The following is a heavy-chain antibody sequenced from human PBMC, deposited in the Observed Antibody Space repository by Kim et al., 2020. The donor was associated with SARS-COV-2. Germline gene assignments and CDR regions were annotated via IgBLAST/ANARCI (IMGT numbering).Heavy chain of an antibody. J-gene: IGHJ6*01. Sequence: GGSLRLSCAASGFTFSSYSMNWVRQAPGKGLEWVSSISSSSSYIYYADSVKGRFTISRNNTKNSLYLLMNSLRAEKTAVYYCARLSPRGAGTLLGYDGM. CDR3: ARLSPRGAGTLLGYDGM. V-gene: IGHV3-21*01. CDR2: ISSSSSYI. D-gene: IGHD6-19*01. CDR1: GFTFSSYS.